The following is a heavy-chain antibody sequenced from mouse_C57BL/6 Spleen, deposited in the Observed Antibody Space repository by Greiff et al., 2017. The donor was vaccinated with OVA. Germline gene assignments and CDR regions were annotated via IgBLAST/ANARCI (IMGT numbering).Heavy chain of an antibody. Sequence: EVQLQQSGPELVKPGASVKISCKASGYSFTDYNMNWVKQSNGKSLEWIGVINPNYGTTSYNQKFKGKATLTVDQSSSTAYMQLNSLTSEDSAVYYCARGDYYGSSPAWFAYWGQGTLVTVSA. J-gene: IGHJ3*01. CDR1: GYSFTDYN. V-gene: IGHV1-39*01. D-gene: IGHD1-1*01. CDR3: ARGDYYGSSPAWFAY. CDR2: INPNYGTT.